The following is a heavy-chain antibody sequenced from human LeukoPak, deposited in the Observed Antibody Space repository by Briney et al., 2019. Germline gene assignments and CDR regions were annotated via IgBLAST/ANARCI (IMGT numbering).Heavy chain of an antibody. J-gene: IGHJ6*02. CDR2: IDSAGNT. D-gene: IGHD4-11*01. Sequence: PGGSLRLSCAASGFTFSSYWMHWVRQATGKGLEWVSAIDSAGNTFYPGSVKGRFTISRENARDSLYLQMNNVRAGDTAVYFCARTSTVTSVMDIWGQGTTVTVSS. CDR3: ARTSTVTSVMDI. CDR1: GFTFSSYW. V-gene: IGHV3-13*04.